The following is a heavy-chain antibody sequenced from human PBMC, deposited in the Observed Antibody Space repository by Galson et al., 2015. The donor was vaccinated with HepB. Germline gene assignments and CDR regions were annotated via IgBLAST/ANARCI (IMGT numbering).Heavy chain of an antibody. CDR2: IWYDGSNK. CDR1: GFTFSSYG. CDR3: ARGGYYDFWSGSDY. D-gene: IGHD3-3*01. V-gene: IGHV3-33*01. Sequence: SLRLSCAASGFTFSSYGMHWVRQAPGKGLEWVAVIWYDGSNKYYADSVKGRFTISRDNSKNTLYLQVNSLRAEDTAVYYCARGGYYDFWSGSDYWGQGTLVTVSS. J-gene: IGHJ4*02.